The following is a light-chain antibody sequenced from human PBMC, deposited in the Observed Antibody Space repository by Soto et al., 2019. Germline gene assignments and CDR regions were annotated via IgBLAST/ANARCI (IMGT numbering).Light chain of an antibody. CDR1: QSVSSH. V-gene: IGKV1-39*01. Sequence: DIRMTQSPSSLSASVGDTVTITCRASQSVSSHLDWYQQKPGKAPNLLMYTASNLQSWLPSSFSGSGSGTEFTHTISSLQPEHFATNDCQRCYSTPIRLGRRTRLE. CDR3: QRCYSTPIR. J-gene: IGKJ5*01. CDR2: TAS.